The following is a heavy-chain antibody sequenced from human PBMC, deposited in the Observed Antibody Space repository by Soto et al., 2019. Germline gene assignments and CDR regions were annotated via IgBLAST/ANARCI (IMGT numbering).Heavy chain of an antibody. D-gene: IGHD6-13*01. CDR3: ARVNGYSSSPYYYYYFMDV. J-gene: IGHJ6*03. CDR2: INHSGST. Sequence: PSETLSLTCAVYGGSFSGYYWSWIRQPPGKGLEWIGEINHSGSTNYNPSLKSRVTISVDTSKNQFSLKLSSVTAADTAVYYCARVNGYSSSPYYYYYFMDVWGKGTTVTVSS. V-gene: IGHV4-34*01. CDR1: GGSFSGYY.